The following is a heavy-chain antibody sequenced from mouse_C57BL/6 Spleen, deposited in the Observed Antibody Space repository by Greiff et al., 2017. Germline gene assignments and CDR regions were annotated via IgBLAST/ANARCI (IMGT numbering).Heavy chain of an antibody. D-gene: IGHD2-2*01. J-gene: IGHJ2*01. Sequence: EVNVVESGGGLVQPGGSLKLSCAASGFTFSDYYMYWVRQTPEKRLEWVAYISNGGGSTYYPDTVKGRFTISRDNAKNTLYLQMSRLKSEDTAMYYCARRCGYPYYFDYWGQGTTLTVSS. V-gene: IGHV5-12*01. CDR3: ARRCGYPYYFDY. CDR1: GFTFSDYY. CDR2: ISNGGGST.